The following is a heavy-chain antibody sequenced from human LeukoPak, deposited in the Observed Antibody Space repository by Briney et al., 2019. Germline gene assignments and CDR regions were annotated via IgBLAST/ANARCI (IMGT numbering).Heavy chain of an antibody. D-gene: IGHD4-17*01. V-gene: IGHV3-23*01. Sequence: GGSLRLSCAASRFTFSIYAMTWVRQAPGKGLEWVSAISGSGDRTYYADSVKGRFTISRDNSKNTLYLQMNSLRAEDTAVYYCAKDLTTMTTRTFDYWGQGTLVTVSS. CDR1: RFTFSIYA. J-gene: IGHJ4*02. CDR2: ISGSGDRT. CDR3: AKDLTTMTTRTFDY.